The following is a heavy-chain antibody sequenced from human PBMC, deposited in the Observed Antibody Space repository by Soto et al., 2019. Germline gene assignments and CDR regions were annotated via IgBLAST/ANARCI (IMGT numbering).Heavy chain of an antibody. CDR2: ISGSGLTT. J-gene: IGHJ3*02. Sequence: EVQLLESGGGLVQPGGSLRLSCAVSEFTFSTYSMSWVRQAPGKGLEWVSTISGSGLTTYFADSVKGRFTISRDNSKNTVSLQMNSLRVEDTAIYYCARGRYSSGWDAFDIWGQGTVVTVSS. CDR3: ARGRYSSGWDAFDI. CDR1: EFTFSTYS. D-gene: IGHD6-19*01. V-gene: IGHV3-23*01.